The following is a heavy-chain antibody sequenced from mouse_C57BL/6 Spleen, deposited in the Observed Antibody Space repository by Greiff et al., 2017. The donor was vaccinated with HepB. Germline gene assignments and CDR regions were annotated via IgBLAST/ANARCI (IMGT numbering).Heavy chain of an antibody. CDR1: GYTFTSYW. J-gene: IGHJ2*01. D-gene: IGHD1-1*01. CDR2: IDPSDSYT. V-gene: IGHV1-69*01. Sequence: QVQLQQPGAELVMPGASVKLSCKASGYTFTSYWMHWVKQRPGQGLEWIGEIDPSDSYTNYNQKFKGKSTLTVDKSSSTAYMQLSSLTSEDSAVYYCARSLATTVVATRYFDYWGQGTTLTVSS. CDR3: ARSLATTVVATRYFDY.